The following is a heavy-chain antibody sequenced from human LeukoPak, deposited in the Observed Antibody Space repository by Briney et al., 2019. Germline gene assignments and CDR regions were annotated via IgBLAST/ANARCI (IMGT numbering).Heavy chain of an antibody. CDR3: ARSFWELPNYYYYGMDV. Sequence: GGSLRLSCAASGFTVSSNYMSWVRQAPGKGLEWVSVIYSGGSTYYADSVKGRFTISRDNSKNTLYLQMNSLRAEDTAVYYCARSFWELPNYYYYGMDVWGQGTTVTVSS. CDR2: IYSGGST. V-gene: IGHV3-53*01. CDR1: GFTVSSNY. J-gene: IGHJ6*02. D-gene: IGHD1-26*01.